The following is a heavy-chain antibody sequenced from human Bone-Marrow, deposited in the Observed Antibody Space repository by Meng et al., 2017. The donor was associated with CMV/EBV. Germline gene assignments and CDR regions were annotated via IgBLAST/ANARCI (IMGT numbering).Heavy chain of an antibody. CDR2: ISSSSSYI. J-gene: IGHJ3*02. CDR3: ARDSGYCSSTSCPLTFDAFDI. CDR1: GFTFSDYY. Sequence: GESLKISCAASGFTFSDYYMSWIRQAPGKGLEWVSYISSSSSYIYYADSVKGRFTISRDNAKNSLYLKMNSLRAEDTAVYYCARDSGYCSSTSCPLTFDAFDIWGQGTMVTVSS. V-gene: IGHV3-11*06. D-gene: IGHD2-2*01.